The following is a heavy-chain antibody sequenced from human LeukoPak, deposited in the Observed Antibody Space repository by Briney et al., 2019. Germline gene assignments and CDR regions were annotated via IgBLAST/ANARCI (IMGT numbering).Heavy chain of an antibody. Sequence: GGSLRLSCAATGFTFSDYYMTWIREAPGKELEWVSAISGSGGSTYYADSVKGRFTISRDNSKNTLYLQMNSLRAEDTAVYYCAKAPWGSSSCLDYWGQGTLVTVSS. J-gene: IGHJ4*02. V-gene: IGHV3-23*01. D-gene: IGHD6-13*01. CDR2: ISGSGGST. CDR3: AKAPWGSSSCLDY. CDR1: GFTFSDYY.